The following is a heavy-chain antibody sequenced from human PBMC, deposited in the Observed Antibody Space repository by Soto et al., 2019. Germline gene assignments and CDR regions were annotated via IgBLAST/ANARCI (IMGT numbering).Heavy chain of an antibody. J-gene: IGHJ3*02. CDR1: GFTFSSYG. CDR3: ARDKSAIVVVSLGDDAFDI. Sequence: QVQLVESGGGVVQPGRSLRLSCAASGFTFSSYGMHWVRQAPGKGLEWVAVIWYDGSNKYYADSVKGRFTISRDNSKNTLYLQMNSLRAEDAAVYYCARDKSAIVVVSLGDDAFDIWGQGTIVTVSS. D-gene: IGHD3-22*01. V-gene: IGHV3-33*01. CDR2: IWYDGSNK.